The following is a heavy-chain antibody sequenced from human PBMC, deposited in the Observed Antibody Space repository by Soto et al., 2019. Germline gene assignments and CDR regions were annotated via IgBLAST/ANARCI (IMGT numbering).Heavy chain of an antibody. D-gene: IGHD1-26*01. V-gene: IGHV1-2*02. CDR2: INPNSGAT. Sequence: QVQLVQSGAEVKKPGASVKVSCKASGYTFTAYDLHWVRQAPGQGLEWMGWINPNSGATDYAQKFQGRVTMTRDTSITTAYMELSRLTSDDTAVFYCARSSGRFSDFAYWGQGTLLTVSS. CDR3: ARSSGRFSDFAY. J-gene: IGHJ4*02. CDR1: GYTFTAYD.